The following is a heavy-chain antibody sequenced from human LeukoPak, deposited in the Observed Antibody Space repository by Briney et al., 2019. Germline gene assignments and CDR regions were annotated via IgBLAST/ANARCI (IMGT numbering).Heavy chain of an antibody. CDR1: GFTFSSYE. CDR3: ARDHWQQLALPDS. Sequence: PGGSLRLSCAASGFTFSSYEMNWVGQAQGKGLEWVSYIRRSGSSIYYADAVKGRFTISRENAKNSLYLQMNSLRAEDTAVYYCARDHWQQLALPDSWGQGTLVTVSS. J-gene: IGHJ4*02. D-gene: IGHD6-13*01. CDR2: IRRSGSSI. V-gene: IGHV3-48*03.